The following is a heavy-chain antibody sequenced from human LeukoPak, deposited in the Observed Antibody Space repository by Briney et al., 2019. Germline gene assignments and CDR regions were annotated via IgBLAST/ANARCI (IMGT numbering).Heavy chain of an antibody. V-gene: IGHV3-23*01. CDR2: ISGSGGST. D-gene: IGHD3-9*01. Sequence: PGGSLRLSCAVSGFTFSSYAMSWVRQAPGKGLEWVSAISGSGGSTYYADSVKGRFTISRDNSKNTLYLQMNSLRAEDTAVYYCARDQLLRYFDWLSHFYYYGMDVWGQGTTVTVSS. J-gene: IGHJ6*02. CDR3: ARDQLLRYFDWLSHFYYYGMDV. CDR1: GFTFSSYA.